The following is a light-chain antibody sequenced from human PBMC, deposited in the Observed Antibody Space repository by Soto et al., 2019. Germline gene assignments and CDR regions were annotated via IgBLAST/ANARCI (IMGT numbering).Light chain of an antibody. J-gene: IGKJ3*01. Sequence: EIVMTQSPATLSVSPGERATLSCRASQSVSSNYLAWYQQKPGQAPRLLIYDESNRATGTPARFSGSGSGTDFTLTISSLEPEDFAVYYCQQRSNWPFFGPGTKVDIK. CDR2: DES. CDR1: QSVSSNY. V-gene: IGKV3-11*01. CDR3: QQRSNWPF.